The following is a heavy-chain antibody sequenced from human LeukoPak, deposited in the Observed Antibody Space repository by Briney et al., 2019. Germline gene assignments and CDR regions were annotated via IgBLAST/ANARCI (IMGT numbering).Heavy chain of an antibody. J-gene: IGHJ4*02. D-gene: IGHD6-25*01. CDR3: ARDLGSGLVY. CDR1: GFTFSSYA. CDR2: ISYDGSNK. Sequence: GRSLRLSCAASGFTFSSYAMHGVRQAPGKGLEGVAVISYDGSNKYYADSVKGRFTISSHNSKTTLYLQMNSLRAEGTAVYYCARDLGSGLVYWGQGTLVTVSS. V-gene: IGHV3-30*07.